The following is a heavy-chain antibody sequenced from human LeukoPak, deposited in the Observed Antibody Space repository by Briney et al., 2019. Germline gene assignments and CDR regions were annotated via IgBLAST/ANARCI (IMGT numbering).Heavy chain of an antibody. D-gene: IGHD5-24*01. CDR1: GLTFSSSA. V-gene: IGHV3-23*01. CDR3: AKSGYNRFDY. Sequence: GGSLRLSCAASGLTFSSSAMSWVRQAPGKGLEWVSNISGRGNGGSTYYADSVKGRFSISRDNSKNTLYLQMNSLRAEDTAVYYCAKSGYNRFDYWGQGTLVTVSS. J-gene: IGHJ4*02. CDR2: ISGRGNGGST.